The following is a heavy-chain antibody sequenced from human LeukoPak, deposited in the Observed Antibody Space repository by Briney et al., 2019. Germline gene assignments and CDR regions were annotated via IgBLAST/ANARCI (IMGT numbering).Heavy chain of an antibody. CDR1: GYTFTSYW. CDR2: INPSDGSI. Sequence: ASVKVSCKASGYTFTSYWIQWVRQAPGQGLEWMGLINPSDGSIAYAHKFQGRVTMTRDTSTSTVYMELSSLRSEDTAVYYCARGEIVGATNHWGQGTLVTVSS. D-gene: IGHD1-26*01. J-gene: IGHJ5*02. CDR3: ARGEIVGATNH. V-gene: IGHV1-46*01.